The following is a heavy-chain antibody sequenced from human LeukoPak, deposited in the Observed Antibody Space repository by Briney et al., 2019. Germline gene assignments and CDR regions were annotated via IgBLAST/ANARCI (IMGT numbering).Heavy chain of an antibody. D-gene: IGHD3-10*01. J-gene: IGHJ5*02. CDR1: GFSLSNFQ. V-gene: IGHV3-30-3*01. Sequence: PGRSLRLSCVASGFSLSNFQMYWVRQAPGKGLEWVSIISLDGSTEFYADSVKGRFTISRDTASSTMHLEMNNLRTEDTAVYYCMRDYMGWFDPWGQGTLVTVSS. CDR3: MRDYMGWFDP. CDR2: ISLDGSTE.